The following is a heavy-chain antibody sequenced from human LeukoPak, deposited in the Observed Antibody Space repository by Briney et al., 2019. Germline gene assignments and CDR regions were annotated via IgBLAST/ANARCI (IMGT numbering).Heavy chain of an antibody. J-gene: IGHJ4*02. CDR1: GFTFSSYA. CDR2: ISGSGGST. V-gene: IGHV3-23*01. Sequence: GGSLRLSCAASGFTFSSYAMSWVRQAPGKGLEWVSAISGSGGSTYYADSVKGRFTISRDNSKNTLYLQMNSLRAEDTAVYYCAKGERITMIVVVITHFDYWGQGTLVTVSS. D-gene: IGHD3-22*01. CDR3: AKGERITMIVVVITHFDY.